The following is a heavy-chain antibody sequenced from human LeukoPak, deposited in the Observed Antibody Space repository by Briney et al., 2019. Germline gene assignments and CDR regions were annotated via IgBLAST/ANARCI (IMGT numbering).Heavy chain of an antibody. D-gene: IGHD3-10*01. CDR2: IIPIFGTA. CDR3: ARDLGEKHYYGSGSYYNVMGYMDV. CDR1: GGTFSSYA. Sequence: SVKVSCKASGGTFSSYAISWVRQAPGQGLEWMGGIIPIFGTANYAQKFQGRVTITADESTSTAYMELSSLRSEDTAVYYCARDLGEKHYYGSGSYYNVMGYMDVWGKGTTVTISS. V-gene: IGHV1-69*13. J-gene: IGHJ6*03.